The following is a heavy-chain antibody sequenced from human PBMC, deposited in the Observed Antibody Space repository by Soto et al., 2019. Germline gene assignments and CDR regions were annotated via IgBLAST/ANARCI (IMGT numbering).Heavy chain of an antibody. V-gene: IGHV1-46*01. CDR1: GYTFTSYN. CDR3: VRPEGYGSGSYYFDY. J-gene: IGHJ4*02. D-gene: IGHD3-10*01. CDR2: VYPSGAGT. Sequence: QVQLVQSGAEVKKPGASVKLSCKTSGYTFTSYNIHWVRQAPGQGLEWVGIVYPSGAGTTYAQKFQGRVTMTRDRSTSTVYMELSSLRSEDTAVYYCVRPEGYGSGSYYFDYWGQGTLVTVSS.